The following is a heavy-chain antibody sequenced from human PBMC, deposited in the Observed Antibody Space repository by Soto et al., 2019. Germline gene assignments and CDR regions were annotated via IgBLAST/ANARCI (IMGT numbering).Heavy chain of an antibody. D-gene: IGHD3-22*01. CDR2: IYYSGST. J-gene: IGHJ4*02. V-gene: IGHV4-39*01. CDR3: ATTIRPITMIVVGRIDY. Sequence: SETLSLTCTVSGGSISSSSYYWGWIRQPPGKGLEWIGSIYYSGSTYYNPSLKSRVTISVDTSKNQFSLKLSSVTAADTAVYYCATTIRPITMIVVGRIDYWGQGTLVTVSS. CDR1: GGSISSSSYY.